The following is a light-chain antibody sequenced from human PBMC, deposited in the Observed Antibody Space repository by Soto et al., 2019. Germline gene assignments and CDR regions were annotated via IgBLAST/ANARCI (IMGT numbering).Light chain of an antibody. CDR1: QSLSNW. J-gene: IGKJ1*01. CDR3: QQYRRNLT. Sequence: DIQMTQSPSTLSASVGDSVTITCRASQSLSNWLAWFQQKPGKAPKVLISKASSLESGVPSRFSGSGSGTEFTLTISSLQPDDFATYYCQQYRRNLTFGQGTKVEVK. CDR2: KAS. V-gene: IGKV1-5*03.